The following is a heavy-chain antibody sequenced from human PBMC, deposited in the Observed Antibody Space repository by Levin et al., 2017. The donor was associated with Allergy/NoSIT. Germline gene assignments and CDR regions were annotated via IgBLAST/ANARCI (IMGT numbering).Heavy chain of an antibody. D-gene: IGHD3-3*01. V-gene: IGHV1-69*13. Sequence: SVKVSCKASGGTFSSYAISWVRQAPGQGLEWMGGIIPIFGTANYAQKFQGRVTITADESTSTSYMELSSLRSEDTAVYYCARGYAFWSAFNYYYYYGMDVWGKGNTVTVSS. J-gene: IGHJ6*04. CDR2: IIPIFGTA. CDR1: GGTFSSYA. CDR3: ARGYAFWSAFNYYYYYGMDV.